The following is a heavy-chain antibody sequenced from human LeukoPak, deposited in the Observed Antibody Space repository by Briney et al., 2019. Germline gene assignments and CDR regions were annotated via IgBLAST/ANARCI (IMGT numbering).Heavy chain of an antibody. J-gene: IGHJ5*02. V-gene: IGHV3-74*01. CDR3: AKGEDYYDSSGYSS. CDR2: INSDGSTT. CDR1: GVTLSGYW. Sequence: GGSLRLSCAAYGVTLSGYWMHWVRQTPGKGLVWVSRINSDGSTTNYADSVKGRFTISRDNSKNTLYLQMNSLRAEDTAVYYCAKGEDYYDSSGYSSWGQGTLVTVSS. D-gene: IGHD3-22*01.